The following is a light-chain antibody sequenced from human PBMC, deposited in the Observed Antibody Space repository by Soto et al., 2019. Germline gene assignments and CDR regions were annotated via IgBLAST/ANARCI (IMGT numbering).Light chain of an antibody. V-gene: IGKV2-30*02. Sequence: ILLTQSPLSLPVALGQSASISCRSSQSLVHSDGNTYRNGFRQRPGQSPRRLIYKASNRDSGVPDRFSGSGSGSDFTLTISRVEADDVGVYYCMQGITFTFGQGTRVEI. CDR3: MQGITFT. CDR1: QSLVHSDGNTY. J-gene: IGKJ1*01. CDR2: KAS.